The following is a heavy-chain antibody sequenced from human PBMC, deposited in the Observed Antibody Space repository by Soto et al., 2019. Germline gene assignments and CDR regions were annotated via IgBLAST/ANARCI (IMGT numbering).Heavy chain of an antibody. CDR3: TTSQTYSSSWIYYGMDV. D-gene: IGHD6-13*01. CDR1: GFIFENFG. Sequence: PGGSLRLSCAASGFIFENFGMSWVRQAPGKGLEWVGRIKSKTDGGTTDYAAPVKGRFTISRDDSKNTLYLQMNSLKTEDTAVYYCTTSQTYSSSWIYYGMDVWGQGTTVTVSS. J-gene: IGHJ6*02. CDR2: IKSKTDGGTT. V-gene: IGHV3-15*01.